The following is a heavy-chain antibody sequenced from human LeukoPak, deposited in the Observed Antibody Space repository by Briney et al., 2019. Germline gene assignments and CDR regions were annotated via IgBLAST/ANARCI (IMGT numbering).Heavy chain of an antibody. D-gene: IGHD4-17*01. CDR2: IRYDGSNK. Sequence: GGSLRLSCAASGFTFSSYGMHWVRQAPGKGLGWVAFIRYDGSNKYYADSVKGRFTISRDNSKNTLYLQMNSLRAEDTAVYYCAKDAGTVTTNGYFDYWGQGTLVTVSS. CDR1: GFTFSSYG. CDR3: AKDAGTVTTNGYFDY. J-gene: IGHJ4*02. V-gene: IGHV3-30*02.